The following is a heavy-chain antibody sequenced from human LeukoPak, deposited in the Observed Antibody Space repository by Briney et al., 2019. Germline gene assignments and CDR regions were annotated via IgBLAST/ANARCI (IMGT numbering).Heavy chain of an antibody. CDR2: IYSSGST. CDR3: ASAREYCINSNCYEYFQD. J-gene: IGHJ1*01. V-gene: IGHV3-53*01. CDR1: GLTVRTSS. Sequence: PGGSLRLCCATSGLTVRTSSMSWVRQAPGKGLEWVAVIYSSGSTYYEDSVNGRCTISRDTSKSSMYLQMDHLRAEDTAVYYCASAREYCINSNCYEYFQDWGQGTLVTVSS. D-gene: IGHD2-2*01.